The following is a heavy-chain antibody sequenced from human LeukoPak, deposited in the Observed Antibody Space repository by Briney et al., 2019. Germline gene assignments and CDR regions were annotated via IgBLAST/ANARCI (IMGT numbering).Heavy chain of an antibody. V-gene: IGHV3-23*01. CDR2: ISGSGGSP. J-gene: IGHJ1*01. CDR1: GFPFSSYA. Sequence: PGGSLRLSCAASGFPFSSYAMSWVRQAPGKGLEWVSAISGSGGSPYYADSVKGRFTIYRDNSKSTLYLQMHSLRAEDTAVYYCAQGGPPSVEYFQNWGQGTLVTVSS. CDR3: AQGGPPSVEYFQN.